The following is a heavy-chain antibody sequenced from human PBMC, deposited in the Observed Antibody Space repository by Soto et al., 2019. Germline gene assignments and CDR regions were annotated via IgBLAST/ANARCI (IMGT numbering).Heavy chain of an antibody. CDR1: GGSFSGYY. V-gene: IGHV4-34*01. J-gene: IGHJ4*02. D-gene: IGHD3-10*01. CDR2: INHSGST. CDR3: ARGRFHSMVRGVPRPFDY. Sequence: SETLSLTCAVYGGSFSGYYWSRIRQPPGKGLEWIGEINHSGSTNYNPSLKSRVTISVDTSKNQFSLKLSSVTAADTAVYYCARGRFHSMVRGVPRPFDYWGQGTLVTVSS.